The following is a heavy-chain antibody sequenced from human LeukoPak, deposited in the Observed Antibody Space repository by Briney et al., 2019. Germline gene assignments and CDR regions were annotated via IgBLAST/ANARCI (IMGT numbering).Heavy chain of an antibody. J-gene: IGHJ4*02. Sequence: SETLSLTCTVSGGSISSYYWSWIRQPAGKGLEWVGRIYTSGSTNYNPSLKSRVTMSVDTSKNQFSLKLSSVTAADTAVYYCARDSDSSGYYSQGSFDYWGQGTLVTVSS. CDR3: ARDSDSSGYYSQGSFDY. V-gene: IGHV4-4*07. D-gene: IGHD3-22*01. CDR2: IYTSGST. CDR1: GGSISSYY.